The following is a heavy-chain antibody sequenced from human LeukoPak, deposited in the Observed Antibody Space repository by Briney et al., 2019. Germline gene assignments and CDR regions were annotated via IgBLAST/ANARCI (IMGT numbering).Heavy chain of an antibody. CDR3: ARGTATPYYYYYGMDV. V-gene: IGHV4-34*01. J-gene: IGHJ6*02. CDR2: INHSGST. D-gene: IGHD5-24*01. CDR1: GGSFSGYY. Sequence: SETLSLTCAVYGGSFSGYYWSWIRQPPGKGLEWIGEINHSGSTNYNPSLKSRVTISVDTSKNQFSLKLSSVTAADTAVYYCARGTATPYYYYYGMDVWGQGTTVTVSS.